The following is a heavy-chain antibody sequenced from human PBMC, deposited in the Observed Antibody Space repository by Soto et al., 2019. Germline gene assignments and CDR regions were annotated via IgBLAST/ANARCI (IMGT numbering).Heavy chain of an antibody. Sequence: SETLSLTCAAYGGSFSGYYWRWIGQPPGKGLECIGEINHSGSTHYNPPLKSRVTISVDTSKNQCSLKLSSVTAADTAVYYCARSLYCSSTSRWTYYYYGMDVWGQGTTVNVSS. CDR3: ARSLYCSSTSRWTYYYYGMDV. CDR1: GGSFSGYY. V-gene: IGHV4-34*01. CDR2: INHSGST. J-gene: IGHJ6*02. D-gene: IGHD2-2*01.